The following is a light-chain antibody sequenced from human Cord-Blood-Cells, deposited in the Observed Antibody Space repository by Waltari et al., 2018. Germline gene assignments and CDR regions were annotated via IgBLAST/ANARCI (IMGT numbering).Light chain of an antibody. CDR1: SRDVGGYNY. J-gene: IGLJ1*01. CDR3: CSYAGSYV. Sequence: QSALTQPRSESGSLGQSVIISCTGTSRDVGGYNYVYWYQQPPGKAPKLMIYDVSKRPSRVPDRFSGSKAGNTASLTISVLHADDEADYYCCSYAGSYVFGTGTKVTVL. V-gene: IGLV2-11*01. CDR2: DVS.